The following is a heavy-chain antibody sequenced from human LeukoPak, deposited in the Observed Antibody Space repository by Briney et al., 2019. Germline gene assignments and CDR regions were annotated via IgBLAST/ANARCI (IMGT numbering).Heavy chain of an antibody. CDR3: ATYRQVLLPFES. V-gene: IGHV3-23*01. J-gene: IGHJ4*02. D-gene: IGHD2-8*02. CDR1: GFTFSTFA. CDR2: IFPSGGEI. Sequence: GGSLRLSCAASGFTFSTFAMIWVRQPPGKGLEWASSIFPSGGEIHYADSVRGRLTISRDNSKSTLSLHMNSLRAEDTAIYYCATYRQVLLPFESWGQGTLVTVSS.